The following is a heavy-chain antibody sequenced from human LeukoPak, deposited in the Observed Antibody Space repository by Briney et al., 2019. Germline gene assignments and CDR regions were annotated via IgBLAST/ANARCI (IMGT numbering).Heavy chain of an antibody. CDR2: INPSGGRT. D-gene: IGHD3-22*01. Sequence: ASVKVSCKASGYTFTSYYMHSARQAPGQGLEWMGIINPSGGRTSYAQKLQGRVTMTRDTSTSTVYMELSSLRSEDTAVYYCAREWGLESSGYYYAYWGQGTLVTVSS. V-gene: IGHV1-46*01. CDR1: GYTFTSYY. J-gene: IGHJ4*02. CDR3: AREWGLESSGYYYAY.